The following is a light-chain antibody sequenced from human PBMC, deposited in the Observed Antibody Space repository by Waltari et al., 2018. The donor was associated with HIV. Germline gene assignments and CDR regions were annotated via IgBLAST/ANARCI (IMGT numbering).Light chain of an antibody. CDR3: QQFDMLPET. CDR1: QAIDSSH. Sequence: EIALTQSPRTLSLSPGEGGTIFCRASQAIDSSHLAWYQHKPGQSPRLLIYGGSVRATDVPDRFSGSVSGTDFTLSIARVEPEDFAVYYCQQFDMLPETYGQGTKVE. V-gene: IGKV3-20*01. CDR2: GGS. J-gene: IGKJ1*01.